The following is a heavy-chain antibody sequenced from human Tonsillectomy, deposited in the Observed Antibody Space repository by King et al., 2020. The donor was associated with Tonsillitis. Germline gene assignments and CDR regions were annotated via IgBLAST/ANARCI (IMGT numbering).Heavy chain of an antibody. D-gene: IGHD3-10*01. CDR1: GFTFSSYA. J-gene: IGHJ3*02. Sequence: VQLVESGGGLVQPGGSLRLSCAASGFTFSSYAMSWVRQAPGKGLEWVSTISGSVGRPYYADSVKGRFTISRDNSKNTLYLQMNSLRAEDTAVYYCAKGFGQGAVRVDGFDIWGPGTLVTVSS. V-gene: IGHV3-23*04. CDR2: ISGSVGRP. CDR3: AKGFGQGAVRVDGFDI.